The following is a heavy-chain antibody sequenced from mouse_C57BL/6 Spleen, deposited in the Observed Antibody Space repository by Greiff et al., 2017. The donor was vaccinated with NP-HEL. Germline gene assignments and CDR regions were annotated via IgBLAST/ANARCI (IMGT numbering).Heavy chain of an antibody. CDR1: GYTFTSYW. J-gene: IGHJ2*01. D-gene: IGHD1-1*01. Sequence: QVQLQQPGTELVKPGASVKLSCKASGYTFTSYWMHWVKQRPGQGLEWIGNINPSNGGTNYNEKLKSKATLTVDKSSSTAYMQLSSLTSEDSAVYHCARWIVITTVVATYPAYWGQGTTLTVSS. CDR3: ARWIVITTVVATYPAY. V-gene: IGHV1-53*01. CDR2: INPSNGGT.